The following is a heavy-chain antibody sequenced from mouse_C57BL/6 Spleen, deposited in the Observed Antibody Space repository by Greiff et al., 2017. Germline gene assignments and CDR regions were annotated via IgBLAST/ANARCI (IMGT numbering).Heavy chain of an antibody. CDR3: ARLYYYGSSDY. Sequence: VQLQQSGAELVRPGTSVKVSCKASGYAFTNYLIEWVKQRPGQGLEWIGVINPGSGGTNYNEKFKGKATLTADKSSSTAYMQLSSLTSEDSAVYFCARLYYYGSSDYWGQGTTLTVSS. CDR2: INPGSGGT. J-gene: IGHJ2*01. D-gene: IGHD1-1*01. CDR1: GYAFTNYL. V-gene: IGHV1-54*01.